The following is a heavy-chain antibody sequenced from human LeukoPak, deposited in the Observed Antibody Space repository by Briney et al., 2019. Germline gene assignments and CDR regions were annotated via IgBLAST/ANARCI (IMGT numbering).Heavy chain of an antibody. D-gene: IGHD3-10*01. J-gene: IGHJ4*02. CDR2: ISYDGNNK. CDR3: AMTRDMVRGVIPRPRFDY. V-gene: IGHV3-30*03. CDR1: GFTFSSYA. Sequence: GGSLRLSCAASGFTFSSYAMSWGRQAPGKGLEWVAVISYDGNNKYYADSVKGRFTISRDNSKNSLYLQMNSLRAEDTAVYYCAMTRDMVRGVIPRPRFDYWGQGTLVTVSS.